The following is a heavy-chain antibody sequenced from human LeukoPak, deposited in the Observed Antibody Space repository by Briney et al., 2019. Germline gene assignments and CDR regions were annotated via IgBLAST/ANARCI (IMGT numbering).Heavy chain of an antibody. CDR1: GGSISSYY. J-gene: IGHJ4*02. CDR3: ARRIVAVTAGYYFDY. V-gene: IGHV4-59*08. Sequence: SEALSLTCTVSGGSISSYYWSWIRQPPGKGLEWIGYIYYSGSTNYNPSLKSRVTISVDTSKNQFSLKLSSVTAADTAVYYCARRIVAVTAGYYFDYWGQGTLVTVSS. CDR2: IYYSGST. D-gene: IGHD2-21*02.